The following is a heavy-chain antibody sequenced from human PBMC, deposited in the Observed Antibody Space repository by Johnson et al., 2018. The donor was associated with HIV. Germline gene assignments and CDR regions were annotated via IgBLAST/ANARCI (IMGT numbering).Heavy chain of an antibody. CDR3: AKGMLAERGAFDI. J-gene: IGHJ3*02. CDR1: GFTFDDYA. Sequence: EVQLVESGGGLVQPGRSLRVSCAASGFTFDDYAMHWVRQAPGKGLEWVSGISWNSGSRGYADSVKGRFIISRDNAKNSLNLQMNSLGAEDTALYYCAKGMLAERGAFDIWGQGTMVTVSS. CDR2: ISWNSGSR. V-gene: IGHV3-9*01. D-gene: IGHD3-3*02.